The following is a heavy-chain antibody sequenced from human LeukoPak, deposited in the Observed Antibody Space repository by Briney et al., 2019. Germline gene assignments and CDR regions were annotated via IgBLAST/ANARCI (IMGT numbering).Heavy chain of an antibody. CDR1: GFTVSSNY. Sequence: PGGSLRLSCAASGFTVSSNYMSWVRQAPGKGLEWVSVIYSGGSTYYADSVKGRFTISRHNSKNTLYLQMNSLRAEDTAVYYCARVAVLWFGESYYFGYWGQGTLVTVSS. V-gene: IGHV3-53*04. D-gene: IGHD3-10*01. CDR3: ARVAVLWFGESYYFGY. CDR2: IYSGGST. J-gene: IGHJ4*02.